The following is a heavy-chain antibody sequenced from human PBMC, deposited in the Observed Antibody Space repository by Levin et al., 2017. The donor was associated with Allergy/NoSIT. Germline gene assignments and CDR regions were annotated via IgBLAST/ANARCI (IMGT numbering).Heavy chain of an antibody. J-gene: IGHJ6*02. D-gene: IGHD6-13*01. V-gene: IGHV3-21*04. CDR1: GFTFSSYS. CDR3: ANLGSIAAAGTSLQGYDGMDV. CDR2: ISSSSSYI. Sequence: GGSLRLSCAASGFTFSSYSMNWVRQAPGKGLEWVSSISSSSSYIYYADSVKGRFTISRDNSKNTLYLQMNSLRAEDTAVYYCANLGSIAAAGTSLQGYDGMDVWGQGTTVTVSS.